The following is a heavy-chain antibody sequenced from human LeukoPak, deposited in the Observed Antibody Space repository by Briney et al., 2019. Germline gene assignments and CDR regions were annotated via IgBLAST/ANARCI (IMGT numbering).Heavy chain of an antibody. CDR1: GFTFSSYV. CDR3: AKDFRIGYSAHFDY. D-gene: IGHD2-21*01. V-gene: IGHV3-23*01. J-gene: IGHJ4*02. Sequence: GGSLRLSCAASGFTFSSYVMSWVRQAPGKGREWVSTISGSDGSTNYADSVKGRFTISRDNSKNTLYLPMDSLRGEDTAVYYCAKDFRIGYSAHFDYWGQGALVTVSS. CDR2: ISGSDGST.